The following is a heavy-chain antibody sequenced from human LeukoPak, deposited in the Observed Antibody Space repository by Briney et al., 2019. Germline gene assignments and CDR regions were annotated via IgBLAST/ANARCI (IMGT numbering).Heavy chain of an antibody. CDR3: ARDRVAVAADWFDP. V-gene: IGHV4-61*02. CDR2: IYTSGST. D-gene: IGHD6-19*01. CDR1: GGSMRSDSSF. J-gene: IGHJ5*02. Sequence: SETLSLTCSVSGGSMRSDSSFWSWIRQPAGKGLEWIGRIYTSGSTNYNPSLKSRVTMSVDTSKNQFSLKLSSVTAADTAVYYCARDRVAVAADWFDPWGQGTLVTVSS.